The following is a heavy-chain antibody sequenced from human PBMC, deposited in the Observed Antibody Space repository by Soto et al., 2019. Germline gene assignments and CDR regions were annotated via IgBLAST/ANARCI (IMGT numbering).Heavy chain of an antibody. D-gene: IGHD1-1*01. J-gene: IGHJ4*02. CDR3: ARFGRGTVYFDY. CDR1: GGSISSGGYY. Sequence: PSETLSLTCTVSGGSISSGGYYWSWIRQHPGKGLEWIGYIYYSGSTYYNPPLKSRVTISVDTSKNQFSLKLSSVTAADTAVYYCARFGRGTVYFDYWGQRTLVTDSS. V-gene: IGHV4-31*03. CDR2: IYYSGST.